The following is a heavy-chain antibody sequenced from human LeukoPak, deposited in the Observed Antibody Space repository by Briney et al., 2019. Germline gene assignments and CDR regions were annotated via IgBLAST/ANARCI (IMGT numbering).Heavy chain of an antibody. D-gene: IGHD4-17*01. Sequence: GGSLRLSCAASGFTFTTYSINWVRQAPPKGLDWVSYISSSSSIVYYADSVKGRFTISRDNAKSSLYLHMNALAAEDSAVYYCARGSYGDYYFDYWGQGTLVTVSS. CDR2: ISSSSSIV. CDR1: GFTFTTYS. V-gene: IGHV3-48*01. CDR3: ARGSYGDYYFDY. J-gene: IGHJ4*02.